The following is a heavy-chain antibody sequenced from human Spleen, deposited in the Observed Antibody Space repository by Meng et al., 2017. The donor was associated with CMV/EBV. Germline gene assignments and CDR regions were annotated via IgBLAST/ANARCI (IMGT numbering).Heavy chain of an antibody. CDR2: INHSGST. D-gene: IGHD2-15*01. CDR1: GEAFSGYY. CDR3: AREDCSGGSCSYFDY. J-gene: IGHJ4*02. Sequence: QGHRLQWGCGLLRPSATLPLTCAVYGEAFSGYYWSWIRQPPGKGLQWIGEINHSGSTNYNPSLKSRVTISVDTSKNQFSLKLSSVTAADTAVYYCAREDCSGGSCSYFDYWGRGTLVTVSS. V-gene: IGHV4-34*02.